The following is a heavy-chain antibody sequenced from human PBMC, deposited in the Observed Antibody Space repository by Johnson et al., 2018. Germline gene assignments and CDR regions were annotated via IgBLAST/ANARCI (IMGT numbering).Heavy chain of an antibody. Sequence: QVQLVESGAEVKKPGSSVKVSCKASGGTFSSYAISWVRQAPGQGLEWMGGIIPIFGTANYAQKFQGRVTITADESTSTADMELSSRRSEDTAVYYCARDRGVGAPEYFQHWGQGTLVTVSS. J-gene: IGHJ1*01. D-gene: IGHD1-26*01. CDR1: GGTFSSYA. CDR2: IIPIFGTA. CDR3: ARDRGVGAPEYFQH. V-gene: IGHV1-69*01.